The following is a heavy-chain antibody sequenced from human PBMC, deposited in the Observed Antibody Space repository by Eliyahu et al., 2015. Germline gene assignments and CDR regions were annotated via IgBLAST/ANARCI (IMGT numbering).Heavy chain of an antibody. D-gene: IGHD6-6*01. J-gene: IGHJ4*02. CDR2: VRQDGNEK. Sequence: EVQLVESGGGLVQPGGSLRLSCVASGFTFSNYRMSWVRQAPGKGLEWVASVRQDGNEKFYLDSVKGRFTVSRDNAKNSLYLQLNSLRAEDTAVYYCARPLLEYSSSSWVYWGQGTLVTVSS. CDR1: GFTFSNYR. V-gene: IGHV3-7*01. CDR3: ARPLLEYSSSSWVY.